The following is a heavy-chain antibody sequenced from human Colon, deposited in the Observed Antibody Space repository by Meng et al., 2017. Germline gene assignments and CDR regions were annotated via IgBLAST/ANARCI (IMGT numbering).Heavy chain of an antibody. D-gene: IGHD3-9*01. V-gene: IGHV4-4*02. J-gene: IGHJ4*02. CDR3: VRQGMTSYSWGY. CDR1: SGSISSSNW. Sequence: QVHLAESGPGVVKPSGTISLTCAVSSGSISSSNWWSWVRQPPGKGLEWIGEISQSGTTYYNPSLKSRVTITGDWSKNQFSLNLNSVTAADTALYYCVRQGMTSYSWGYWGQGTLVTVSS. CDR2: ISQSGTT.